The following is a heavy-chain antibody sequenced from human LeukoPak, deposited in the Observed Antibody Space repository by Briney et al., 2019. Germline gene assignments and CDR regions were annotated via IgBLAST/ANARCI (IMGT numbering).Heavy chain of an antibody. CDR3: ARDRVVGATYVWFDP. D-gene: IGHD1-26*01. J-gene: IGHJ5*02. CDR1: GGSISSSSYY. Sequence: SETLSLTCTVSGGSISSSSYYWGWIRQPPGKGLEWIGSIYYSGSTYYNPSLKSRVTISVDTSKNQFSLKLSSVTAADTAVYYCARDRVVGATYVWFDPWGQGTLVTVSS. V-gene: IGHV4-39*07. CDR2: IYYSGST.